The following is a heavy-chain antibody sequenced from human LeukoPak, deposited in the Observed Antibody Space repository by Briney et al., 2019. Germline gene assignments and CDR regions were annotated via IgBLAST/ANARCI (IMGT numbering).Heavy chain of an antibody. J-gene: IGHJ4*02. CDR1: GGSFSGYY. V-gene: IGHV4-34*01. CDR2: INHSGST. CDR3: ARVWHYYGSGSYYKPTFDY. Sequence: SETLSLTCAVYGGSFSGYYWSWIRQPPGKGLEWIGEINHSGSTNYNPSLKSRVTISVDTSKNQFSLKLSSVTAADTAVYYCARVWHYYGSGSYYKPTFDYWGQGTLVTVSS. D-gene: IGHD3-10*01.